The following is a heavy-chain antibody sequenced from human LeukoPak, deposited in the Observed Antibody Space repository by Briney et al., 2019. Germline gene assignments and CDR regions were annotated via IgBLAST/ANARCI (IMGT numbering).Heavy chain of an antibody. D-gene: IGHD1-14*01. V-gene: IGHV3-48*03. CDR2: ISSSDGTI. J-gene: IGHJ4*02. CDR3: ARDGIYFDY. CDR1: GFTFSSYE. Sequence: GGSLRLSCAASGFTFSSYEMNWVRQAPGKGLEWVSYISSSDGTIYYADSVKGRFTISRDNAKNSLYLQMNSLRAEDTAVYYCARDGIYFDYWGQGTLVTVSS.